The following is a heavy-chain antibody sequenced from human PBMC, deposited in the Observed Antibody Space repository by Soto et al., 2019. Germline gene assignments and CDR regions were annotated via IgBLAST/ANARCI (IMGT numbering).Heavy chain of an antibody. V-gene: IGHV4-31*03. D-gene: IGHD1-7*01. CDR2: IYYSGST. CDR1: GGSISSGGYY. Sequence: SETLSLTCTVSGGSISSGGYYWSWIRQHPGKGLEWIGYIYYSGSTYYNPSLKSRVTISVDTSKNQFSLKLSSVTAADTAVYYCARAWNYGHYFDYWGQGTLVTVSS. J-gene: IGHJ4*02. CDR3: ARAWNYGHYFDY.